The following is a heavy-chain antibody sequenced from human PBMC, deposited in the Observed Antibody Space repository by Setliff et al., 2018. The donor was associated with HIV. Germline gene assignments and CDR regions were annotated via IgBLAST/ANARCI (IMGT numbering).Heavy chain of an antibody. D-gene: IGHD3-22*01. CDR1: GFAFDNYC. CDR3: AREGYYDSRYYFDY. J-gene: IGHJ4*02. V-gene: IGHV3-23*01. Sequence: GGSLRLSCAASGFAFDNYCMTWVRQAPGKGLEWVSAIGGSTGSTYYADSVKGRFTISRDNSKNTLYLQMNSLRAEDTAVYYCAREGYYDSRYYFDYWGQGTLVTVSS. CDR2: IGGSTGST.